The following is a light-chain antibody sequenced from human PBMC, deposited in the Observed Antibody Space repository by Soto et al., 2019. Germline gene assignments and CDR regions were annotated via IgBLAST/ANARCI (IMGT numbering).Light chain of an antibody. V-gene: IGKV3-20*01. CDR3: QQYGSSPQT. CDR2: GAS. J-gene: IGKJ1*01. CDR1: QSVDSAF. Sequence: EIVLAQSPGVLSLSPGERATLSCRASQSVDSAFFAWYQQKPGQAPRLLIYGASNRVTGIPDRFSGSGSGTDFTLTISRLEPEDFAVYYCQQYGSSPQTFGQGTKGDIK.